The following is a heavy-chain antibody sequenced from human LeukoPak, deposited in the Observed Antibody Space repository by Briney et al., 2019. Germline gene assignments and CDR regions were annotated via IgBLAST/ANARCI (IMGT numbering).Heavy chain of an antibody. CDR1: GGTFSSYA. D-gene: IGHD4-17*01. J-gene: IGHJ5*02. Sequence: ASVKVSCKASGGTFSSYAISWVRQAPGQGLEWMGEIIPMFGTAKYAQKFQGRVTFTADESTTTVYMYLSSLRSDDTAVYYCARSRYGDPTAWFDPWGQGTLVTVSS. CDR3: ARSRYGDPTAWFDP. CDR2: IIPMFGTA. V-gene: IGHV1-69*01.